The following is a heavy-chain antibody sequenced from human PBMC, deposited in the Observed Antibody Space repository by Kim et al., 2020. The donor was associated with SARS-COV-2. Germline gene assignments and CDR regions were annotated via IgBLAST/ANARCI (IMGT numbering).Heavy chain of an antibody. D-gene: IGHD6-19*01. CDR1: GGSFSGYY. V-gene: IGHV4-34*01. J-gene: IGHJ5*02. CDR2: INHSGST. CDR3: ARASIAVAGISPNWFDP. Sequence: SETLSLTCAVYGGSFSGYYWSWIRQPPGKGLEWIGEINHSGSTNYNPSLKSRVTISVDTSKNQFSLKLSSVTAADTAVYYCARASIAVAGISPNWFDPWGQGTLVTVSS.